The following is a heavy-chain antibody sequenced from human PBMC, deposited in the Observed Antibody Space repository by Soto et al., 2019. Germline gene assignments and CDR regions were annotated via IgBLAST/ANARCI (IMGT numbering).Heavy chain of an antibody. Sequence: PRLSCAASGFTFDDYAMHWVRQAPGKGLEWVSGISWNSGSIGYADSVKGRFTISRDNAKNSLYLQMNSLRAEDTALYYCAKDIRGGIEYSSSNDYYYYYGMDVWGQGXTVTVSS. CDR1: GFTFDDYA. CDR2: ISWNSGSI. CDR3: AKDIRGGIEYSSSNDYYYYYGMDV. D-gene: IGHD6-6*01. J-gene: IGHJ6*02. V-gene: IGHV3-9*01.